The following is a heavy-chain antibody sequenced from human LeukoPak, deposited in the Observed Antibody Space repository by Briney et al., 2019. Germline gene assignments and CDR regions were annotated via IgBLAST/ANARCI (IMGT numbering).Heavy chain of an antibody. V-gene: IGHV3-21*01. Sequence: GGSLRLSCAASGFTFSSYSMNWVRQAPGKGLEWVSSISSSSSYIYYADSVKGRFTISRDNAKNSLYLQMNSLRAEDTAVYYCARENSWWYYFDYWGQGTLVTVSS. J-gene: IGHJ4*02. CDR3: ARENSWWYYFDY. D-gene: IGHD2-15*01. CDR2: ISSSSSYI. CDR1: GFTFSSYS.